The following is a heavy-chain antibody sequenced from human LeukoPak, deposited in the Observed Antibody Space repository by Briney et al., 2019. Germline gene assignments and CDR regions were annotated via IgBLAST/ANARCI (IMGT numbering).Heavy chain of an antibody. CDR3: AARRGYYHYMDV. D-gene: IGHD3-3*01. CDR1: GFTFSSYA. Sequence: GGSLRLSCATSGFTFSSYAVAWVRQAPGKGLEWVSSISSTGSNTYYADSVKGRFTISRDNSKNTLSLQMNTLTAEDTAVYYCAARRGYYHYMDVWGKGTTVTVSS. J-gene: IGHJ6*03. CDR2: ISSTGSNT. V-gene: IGHV3-23*01.